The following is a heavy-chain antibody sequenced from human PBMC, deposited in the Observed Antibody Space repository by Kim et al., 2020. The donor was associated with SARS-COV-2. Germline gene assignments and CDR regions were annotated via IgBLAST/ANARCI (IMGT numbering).Heavy chain of an antibody. CDR2: ISSSSSTI. CDR3: ARDDDVDTAMGDY. J-gene: IGHJ4*02. Sequence: GGSLRLSCAASGFTFSSYSMNWVRQAPGKGLEWVSYISSSSSTIYYADSVKGRFTISRDNAKNSLYLQMNSLRAEDTAVYYCARDDDVDTAMGDYWGQGTLVTVSS. V-gene: IGHV3-48*04. D-gene: IGHD5-18*01. CDR1: GFTFSSYS.